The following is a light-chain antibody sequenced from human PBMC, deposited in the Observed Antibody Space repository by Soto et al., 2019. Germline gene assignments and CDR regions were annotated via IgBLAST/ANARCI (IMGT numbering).Light chain of an antibody. CDR3: QSYDSRLSESVL. J-gene: IGLJ2*01. V-gene: IGLV1-40*01. CDR2: GDT. Sequence: QAVVTQPPSVSGAPGQRVTISCTGSRSDIGAGYSVHWYKQLPGTAPQLLIFGDTVRASGVPDRFSGSKSGTSASLAIAGLQPEDEADYYCQSYDSRLSESVLFGGGTKLTVL. CDR1: RSDIGAGYS.